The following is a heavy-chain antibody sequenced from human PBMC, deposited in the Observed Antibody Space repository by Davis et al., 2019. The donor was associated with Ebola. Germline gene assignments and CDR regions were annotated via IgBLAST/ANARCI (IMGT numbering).Heavy chain of an antibody. CDR2: INPYSGGT. CDR1: GYTFTGYY. V-gene: IGHV1-2*06. CDR3: ARVRHYDFWSGYRPDGPLSLDY. D-gene: IGHD3-3*01. Sequence: ASVKVSCKASGYTFTGYYMHWVRQAPGQGLEFMGRINPYSGGTNYAQKLQGRVTMTTDTSTSTAYMELRSLRSDDTAVYYCARVRHYDFWSGYRPDGPLSLDYWGQGTLVTVSS. J-gene: IGHJ4*02.